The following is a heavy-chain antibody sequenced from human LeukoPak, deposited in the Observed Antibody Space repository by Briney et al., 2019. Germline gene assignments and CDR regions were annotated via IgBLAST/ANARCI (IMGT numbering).Heavy chain of an antibody. CDR3: ARKAITMVRGVTLALFDY. CDR1: GYTFTSYA. V-gene: IGHV1-3*01. CDR2: INAGNGNT. D-gene: IGHD3-10*01. Sequence: ASVKVSCKASGYTFTSYAMHWVRQAPGQRLEWMGWINAGNGNTKYSQKFQGRVTITRDTSASTAYMELSSLRSEDTAVYYCARKAITMVRGVTLALFDYWGQGTLVTVSS. J-gene: IGHJ4*02.